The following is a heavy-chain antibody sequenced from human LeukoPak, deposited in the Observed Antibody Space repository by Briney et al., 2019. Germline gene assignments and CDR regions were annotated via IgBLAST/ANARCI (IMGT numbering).Heavy chain of an antibody. V-gene: IGHV4-4*07. J-gene: IGHJ4*02. Sequence: SETLSLTCTVSGGSISSYYWSWIRQPAGKGLEWIGRIYNSGSTTYNPSLKSRVTMSVDTSKNQFSLKLSSVTAADTAVYYCARGTLYRGWSYYLDFWGQGSQVTVSS. D-gene: IGHD6-19*01. CDR2: IYNSGST. CDR3: ARGTLYRGWSYYLDF. CDR1: GGSISSYY.